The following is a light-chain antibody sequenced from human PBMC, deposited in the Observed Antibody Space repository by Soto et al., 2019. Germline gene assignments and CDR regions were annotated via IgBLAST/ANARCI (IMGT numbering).Light chain of an antibody. Sequence: DIHMTHYPSSLSASVGDIVTITCLASQSITTFLNWYQQKPGKAPNLLIYAASSLQSGVPSRFSGSGSGTDFTLTIRILQPEDFATYYCQHSYITPWRFGEGTKVDIK. J-gene: IGKJ1*01. V-gene: IGKV1-39*01. CDR2: AAS. CDR1: QSITTF. CDR3: QHSYITPWR.